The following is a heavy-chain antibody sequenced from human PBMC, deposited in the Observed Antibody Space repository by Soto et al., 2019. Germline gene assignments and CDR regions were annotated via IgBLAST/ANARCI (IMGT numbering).Heavy chain of an antibody. CDR3: AREAPYCTSATCPKFYDMDV. CDR2: IIPILNSP. V-gene: IGHV1-69*13. CDR1: GVTFGSYA. J-gene: IGHJ6*02. D-gene: IGHD2-2*01. Sequence: SVKVSCKASGVTFGSYAITWVRRAPGQGLEWLGGIIPILNSPAYAQKFQARVVITADEVTNTAYMELNSLRFDDTAVYYCAREAPYCTSATCPKFYDMDVWGQGTTVTVSS.